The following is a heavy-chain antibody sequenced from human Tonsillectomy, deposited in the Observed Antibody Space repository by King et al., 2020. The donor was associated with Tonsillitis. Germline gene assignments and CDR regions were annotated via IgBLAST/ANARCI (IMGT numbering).Heavy chain of an antibody. D-gene: IGHD2-2*01. V-gene: IGHV3-23*04. CDR2: ISSSGIST. CDR3: AKGGVACSSTICYESLKYYYYGMDV. CDR1: GFTFSSYA. J-gene: IGHJ6*02. Sequence: VQLVESGGGLVQPGGSLRLSCAASGFTFSSYAMSWVRQAPGKGLEWVSTISSSGISTYYADSVKGRFTISRDNSKNSLYLQMNSLRAEETAVYFCAKGGVACSSTICYESLKYYYYGMDVWGQGTTVTVS.